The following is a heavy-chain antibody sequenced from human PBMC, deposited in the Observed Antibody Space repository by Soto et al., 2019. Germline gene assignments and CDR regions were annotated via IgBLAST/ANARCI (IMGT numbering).Heavy chain of an antibody. V-gene: IGHV6-1*01. CDR3: AREEAAAGTSVDWFDP. D-gene: IGHD6-13*01. CDR2: TYYRSKWYN. J-gene: IGHJ5*02. CDR1: GDSPSSNSAA. Sequence: PSQTLSLTCAISGDSPSSNSAAWNWIRQSPSRGLEWLGRTYYRSKWYNDYAVSVKSRITINPDTSKNQFSLQLNSVTPEDTAVYYCAREEAAAGTSVDWFDPWGQGTLVTVSS.